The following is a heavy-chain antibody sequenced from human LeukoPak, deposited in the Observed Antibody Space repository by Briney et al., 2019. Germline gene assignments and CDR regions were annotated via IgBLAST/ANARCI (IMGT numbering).Heavy chain of an antibody. CDR1: GFTFINYA. V-gene: IGHV3-23*01. D-gene: IGHD1-26*01. J-gene: IGHJ4*02. CDR2: ISESGDKT. CDR3: AKQWVDC. Sequence: GGSLRLSCAASGFTFINYAMNWVRQAPGKGLEWVSAISESGDKTHYADSVKGQFTISRDNSQNTLYLQMNSLRAEDTALYYCAKQWVDCWGQGTLVTVSS.